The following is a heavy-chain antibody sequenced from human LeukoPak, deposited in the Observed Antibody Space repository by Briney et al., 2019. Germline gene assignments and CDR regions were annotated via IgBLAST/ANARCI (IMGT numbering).Heavy chain of an antibody. J-gene: IGHJ5*02. CDR1: GGSISSSSYY. Sequence: SETLSLTCTVSGGSISSSSYYWGWIRQPPGKGLEWIGSIYYSGSTYYNPSLKSRVTISVDTSKNQFSLKLSSVTAADTAVYYCARDKYSSSVVRWFDPWGQGTLVTVSS. V-gene: IGHV4-39*07. CDR3: ARDKYSSSVVRWFDP. CDR2: IYYSGST. D-gene: IGHD6-6*01.